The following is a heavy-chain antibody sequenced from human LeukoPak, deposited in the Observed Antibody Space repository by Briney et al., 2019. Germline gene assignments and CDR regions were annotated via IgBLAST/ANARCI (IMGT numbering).Heavy chain of an antibody. D-gene: IGHD6-19*01. CDR3: ARDRAVAGTNVDAFDF. CDR2: INPNSGGT. Sequence: SVKVSCKASGYTFSGYYIHWVRQAPGQGLEWMGWINPNSGGTNYAQKFRGRVTMTRDTSISTAYMELRRLRSDDTAVYYCARDRAVAGTNVDAFDFWGQGTMVTVSS. J-gene: IGHJ3*01. CDR1: GYTFSGYY. V-gene: IGHV1-2*02.